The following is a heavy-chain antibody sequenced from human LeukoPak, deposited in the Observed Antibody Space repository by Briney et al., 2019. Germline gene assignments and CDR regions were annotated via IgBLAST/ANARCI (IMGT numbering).Heavy chain of an antibody. CDR2: ISSSGSTI. CDR3: ARDTNGDGWFDP. D-gene: IGHD4-17*01. V-gene: IGHV3-48*03. CDR1: GFTFSSYE. J-gene: IGHJ5*02. Sequence: GGSLRLSCAASGFTFSSYEMNWVRQAPGKGLEWVSYISSSGSTIYYADSVKGRFTISRDNAKNSLYLQMNSLSAEDTSVYYCARDTNGDGWFDPWGQGTLVTVSS.